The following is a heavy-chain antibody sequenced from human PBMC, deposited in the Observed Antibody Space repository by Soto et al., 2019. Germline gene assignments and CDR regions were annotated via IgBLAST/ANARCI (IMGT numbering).Heavy chain of an antibody. CDR2: IIPIFGTA. Sequence: QVQLVQSGAEVKKPGSSVKVSCKASGGTFSSYAISWVRQAPGQGLEWMGGIIPIFGTANYAQKFQGRVTITAYESTSTDYMELSSLRSEDTAVYYCARGYCSGGSCYSGGFDYWGQGTLVTVSS. V-gene: IGHV1-69*01. CDR3: ARGYCSGGSCYSGGFDY. D-gene: IGHD2-15*01. CDR1: GGTFSSYA. J-gene: IGHJ4*02.